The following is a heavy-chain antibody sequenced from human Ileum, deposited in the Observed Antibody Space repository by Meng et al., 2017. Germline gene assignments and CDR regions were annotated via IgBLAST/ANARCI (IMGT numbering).Heavy chain of an antibody. CDR3: TKNGAYCLES. CDR2: FHPGSGA. V-gene: IGHV4-4*02. Sequence: QGQWWGACPELWTPSGNLLLSSGCSVGSIKVGTWWRCARQRPGKVRQWIGQFHPGSGAAYNPSLETRVTISVDTSKNQFSLEMTSVTAADTAVYYCTKNGAYCLESWGQGTLVTVSS. J-gene: IGHJ4*02. D-gene: IGHD2-21*01. CDR1: VGSIKVGTW.